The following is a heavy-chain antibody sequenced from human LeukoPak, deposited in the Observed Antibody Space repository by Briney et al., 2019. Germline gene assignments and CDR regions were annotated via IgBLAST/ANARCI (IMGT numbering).Heavy chain of an antibody. V-gene: IGHV4-39*07. CDR3: ARDRGTATIDY. Sequence: PSETLSLTCTVSGGSISSSSYYWGWIRQPPGKGLEWIGSFYYSGSTNYNPSLKSRVTISVDKSKNQFSLKLSSVTAADTAVYYCARDRGTATIDYWGQGTLVTVSS. CDR1: GGSISSSSYY. J-gene: IGHJ4*02. D-gene: IGHD5-24*01. CDR2: FYYSGST.